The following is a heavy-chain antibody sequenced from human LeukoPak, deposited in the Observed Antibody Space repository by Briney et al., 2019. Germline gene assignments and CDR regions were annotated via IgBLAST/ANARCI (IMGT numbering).Heavy chain of an antibody. J-gene: IGHJ3*02. Sequence: GESLKISCKGSGYSFTTYWIGWVRQMPGKDLEWMGIIYPGDSDTRYSPSFQGQVTISADKSISTAYLQWSSLKASDTAMYYCARMEPYSSSSLVGTFDIWGQGTMVTVSS. V-gene: IGHV5-51*01. CDR2: IYPGDSDT. D-gene: IGHD6-6*01. CDR1: GYSFTTYW. CDR3: ARMEPYSSSSLVGTFDI.